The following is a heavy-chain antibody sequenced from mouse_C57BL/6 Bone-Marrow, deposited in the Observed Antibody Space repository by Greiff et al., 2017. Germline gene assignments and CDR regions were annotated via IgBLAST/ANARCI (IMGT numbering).Heavy chain of an antibody. D-gene: IGHD1-1*01. CDR3: ARDPPSYYDGSSWFAY. V-gene: IGHV5-4*01. CDR1: GFTFSSYA. Sequence: EVKVVESGGGLVKPGGSLKLSCAASGFTFSSYAMSWVRQTPEKRLEWVATISDGGSYTYYPDNVKGRFTISRDNAKNNLYLQMSHLKSEDTAMYYCARDPPSYYDGSSWFAYWGQGTLVTVSA. CDR2: ISDGGSYT. J-gene: IGHJ3*01.